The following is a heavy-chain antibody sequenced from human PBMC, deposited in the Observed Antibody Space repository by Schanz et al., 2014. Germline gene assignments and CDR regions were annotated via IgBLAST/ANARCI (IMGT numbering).Heavy chain of an antibody. D-gene: IGHD3-22*01. CDR2: ISGSGVST. CDR1: GFGFDDYA. Sequence: EVQLVESGGGVVRPGGSLRLSCAASGFGFDDYAMSWVRQAPGKGLEWISAISGSGVSTHYADSVKGRFTISRDNLKNTVYLQMNSLRAGDTAVYYCAKDGRLPYYGTGSDFDYWGQGTLVAVSS. CDR3: AKDGRLPYYGTGSDFDY. V-gene: IGHV3-23*04. J-gene: IGHJ4*02.